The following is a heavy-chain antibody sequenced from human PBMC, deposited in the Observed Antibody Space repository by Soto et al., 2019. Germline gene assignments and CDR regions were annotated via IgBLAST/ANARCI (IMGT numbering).Heavy chain of an antibody. CDR2: IKQDGSEK. D-gene: IGHD2-2*01. CDR1: GFTFSSYW. J-gene: IGHJ6*02. CDR3: AKIVIPGGVGYCCRTSCYGMDV. V-gene: IGHV3-7*01. Sequence: PGGSLRLSCAASGFTFSSYWMSWVRQAPGKGLEWVANIKQDGSEKYYADSVKGRFTISRDNSKNTLYLQMNSLRAEDTAVYYCAKIVIPGGVGYCCRTSCYGMDVWGQVTTVTVS.